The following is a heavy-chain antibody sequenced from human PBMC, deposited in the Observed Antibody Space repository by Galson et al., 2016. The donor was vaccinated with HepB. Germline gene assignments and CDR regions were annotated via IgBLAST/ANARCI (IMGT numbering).Heavy chain of an antibody. Sequence: SVKVSCKASGYTFTRYYIHWVRQAPGQGLEWMGVINPSGGSTKDTQKFQGRVTMTRDTSTTTVYMELHSLGSEDTAVYFCARGGYYDSSCSLHYWGQGTRVIVSS. D-gene: IGHD3-22*01. V-gene: IGHV1-46*01. CDR3: ARGGYYDSSCSLHY. CDR2: INPSGGST. CDR1: GYTFTRYY. J-gene: IGHJ4*02.